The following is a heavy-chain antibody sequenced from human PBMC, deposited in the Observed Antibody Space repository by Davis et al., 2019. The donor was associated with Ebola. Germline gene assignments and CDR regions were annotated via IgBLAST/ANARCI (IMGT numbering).Heavy chain of an antibody. CDR1: GGTFSSYA. J-gene: IGHJ5*02. D-gene: IGHD1-26*01. CDR3: ARGSQELLVNWFDP. Sequence: SVTVSCKASGGTFSSYAISWVRQAPGQGLEWMGGIIPIFGTANYAQKFQGRVTITADKSTSTAYMELSSLRSEDTAVYYCARGSQELLVNWFDPWGQGTLVTVSS. CDR2: IIPIFGTA. V-gene: IGHV1-69*06.